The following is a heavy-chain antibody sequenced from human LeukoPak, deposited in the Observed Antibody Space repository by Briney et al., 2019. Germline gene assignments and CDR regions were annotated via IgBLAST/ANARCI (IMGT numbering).Heavy chain of an antibody. J-gene: IGHJ4*02. Sequence: PGGSLRLSCAASGFTFNTFWMSWVRQAPGKGLEWVANIKEDGTKKYYVDSVKGRFTISRDNAENSLYLQMNSLRVEDTAVYYCARDHNYAFDNWGQGTLVSVAS. V-gene: IGHV3-7*01. CDR3: ARDHNYAFDN. CDR1: GFTFNTFW. CDR2: IKEDGTKK. D-gene: IGHD1-1*01.